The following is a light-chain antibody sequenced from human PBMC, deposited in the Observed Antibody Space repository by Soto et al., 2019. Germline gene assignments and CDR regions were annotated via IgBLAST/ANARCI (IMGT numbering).Light chain of an antibody. J-gene: IGLJ1*01. CDR2: DDD. CDR1: SSNIGNNY. V-gene: IGLV1-51*01. CDR3: GTWDSSLSAYV. Sequence: QSVLTQPPSVSAAPGQKVTISCSGSSSNIGNNYVSWYQQLPGTAPKLLIYDDDKRPSGIPDRFFGSKSGTSATLGITELQTWDEADYYCGTWDSSLSAYVFGTGTKVTV.